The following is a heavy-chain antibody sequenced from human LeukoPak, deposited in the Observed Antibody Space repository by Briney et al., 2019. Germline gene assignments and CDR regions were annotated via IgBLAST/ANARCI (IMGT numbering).Heavy chain of an antibody. D-gene: IGHD6-13*01. CDR2: ISPSSGST. CDR1: GYTFTNYY. V-gene: IGHV1-46*01. Sequence: GASVKGSCQASGYTFTNYYIHWVRQAPGQGLEWMGIISPSSGSTAYAQKFQGRVTMTRDTSTSTVYMEVTSLKYEDTAVYYCARDGETITAGGNSLYFDYWGQGTLVTVSS. J-gene: IGHJ4*02. CDR3: ARDGETITAGGNSLYFDY.